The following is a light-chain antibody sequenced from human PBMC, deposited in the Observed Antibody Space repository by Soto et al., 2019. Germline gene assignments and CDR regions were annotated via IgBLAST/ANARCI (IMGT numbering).Light chain of an antibody. CDR3: SSYTSSSTRV. Sequence: QSVLTQSGSVVGSPGQSSTISCTGTSSDVGGYNYVSWYQQHPGKAPKLMIYEVSNRPSGVSNRFSGSKSGNTASLTISGLQAEDEADYYCSSYTSSSTRVFGTGTKVTVL. V-gene: IGLV2-14*01. CDR2: EVS. CDR1: SSDVGGYNY. J-gene: IGLJ1*01.